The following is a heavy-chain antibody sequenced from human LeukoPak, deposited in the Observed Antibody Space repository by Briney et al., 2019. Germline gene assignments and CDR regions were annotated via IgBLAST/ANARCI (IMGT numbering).Heavy chain of an antibody. D-gene: IGHD1-26*01. CDR1: GFTVISNY. V-gene: IGHV3-53*01. CDR3: ARLKLVGAFDY. Sequence: PGGSLRLSCGASGFTVISNYMSWVRQAPGKGLEWVSIIYRGGNTYYADSVGGRFTISRDSSKNTLYLQMNSLRAEDTAVYYCARLKLVGAFDYWGQGTLVTVSS. CDR2: IYRGGNT. J-gene: IGHJ4*02.